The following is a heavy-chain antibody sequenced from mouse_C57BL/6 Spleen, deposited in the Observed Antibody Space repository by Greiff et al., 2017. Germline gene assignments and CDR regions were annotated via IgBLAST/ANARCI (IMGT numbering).Heavy chain of an antibody. CDR2: ISYDGSN. CDR1: GYSITSGYY. J-gene: IGHJ2*01. D-gene: IGHD1-1*01. V-gene: IGHV3-6*01. Sequence: EVKLEESGPGLVKPSQSLSLTCSVTGYSITSGYYWNWIRQFPGNKLEWMGYISYDGSNNYNPSLKNRISITRDTSKNQFFLKLNSVTTEDTATXYCAREGYYGSSYFDYWGQGTTLTVSS. CDR3: AREGYYGSSYFDY.